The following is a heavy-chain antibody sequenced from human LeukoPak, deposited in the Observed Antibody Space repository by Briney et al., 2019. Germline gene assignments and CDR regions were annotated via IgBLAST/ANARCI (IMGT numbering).Heavy chain of an antibody. D-gene: IGHD5-18*01. CDR2: INPGGGSA. Sequence: ASAKVSCKASGYTFTSYYMRWVRQAPGQGLEWMGIINPGGGSASYAQNFQGRVTMTRDTSTSTVYMELSSLRFEDTAVYYCARQADSYGYLDYWGQGTLVTVSS. J-gene: IGHJ4*02. CDR3: ARQADSYGYLDY. CDR1: GYTFTSYY. V-gene: IGHV1-46*01.